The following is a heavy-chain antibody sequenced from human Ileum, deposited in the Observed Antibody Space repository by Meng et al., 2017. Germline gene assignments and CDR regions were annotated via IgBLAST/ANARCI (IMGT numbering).Heavy chain of an antibody. CDR1: GFIFSTYD. Sequence: GGSLRLSCAASGFIFSTYDMHWVRQAPGKGLVWVSRISSNARSTNYADSVEGRFTISRDNAKNTLYLQMNSLGVEDTAMYYCARDLSGESTDYFDSWGQGTLVTVSS. V-gene: IGHV3-74*01. D-gene: IGHD1-26*01. CDR2: ISSNARST. J-gene: IGHJ4*02. CDR3: ARDLSGESTDYFDS.